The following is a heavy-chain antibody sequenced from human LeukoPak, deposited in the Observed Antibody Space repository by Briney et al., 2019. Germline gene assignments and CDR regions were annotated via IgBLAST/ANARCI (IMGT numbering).Heavy chain of an antibody. J-gene: IGHJ4*02. D-gene: IGHD2-15*01. CDR2: IYYSGNT. Sequence: SETLSLTCSVSGGSISSDYWSWIRQPPSKGLEWIGYIYYSGNTNYNPSLKSRVTISVDTSKNQFSLKLSSVTAADTAVYYCARGAYCSGGSCYSRQWLRYWGQGTLVTVSS. CDR3: ARGAYCSGGSCYSRQWLRY. V-gene: IGHV4-59*12. CDR1: GGSISSDY.